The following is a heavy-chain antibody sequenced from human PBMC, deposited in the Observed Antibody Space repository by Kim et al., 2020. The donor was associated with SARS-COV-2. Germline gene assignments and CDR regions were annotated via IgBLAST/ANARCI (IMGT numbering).Heavy chain of an antibody. Sequence: SETQSLTCTVSGGSISSGGYDWSWIRQHPGKGQVWVGDSYYSGSTYYNPSLKSRVTISVDTSKNQFSLKLSSVTAADTAVYYCARDASLTNYFDYWGQGTLVTVSS. V-gene: IGHV4-31*03. J-gene: IGHJ4*02. CDR2: SYYSGST. CDR1: GGSISSGGYD. CDR3: ARDASLTNYFDY. D-gene: IGHD1-1*01.